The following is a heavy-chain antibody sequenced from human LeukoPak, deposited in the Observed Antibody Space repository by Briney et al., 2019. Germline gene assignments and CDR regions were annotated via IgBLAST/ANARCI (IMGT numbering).Heavy chain of an antibody. CDR2: IQYDGSKK. CDR3: ARDKIVGATIFDY. V-gene: IGHV3-30*02. Sequence: GGSLRLSCVASGFTFSSNGMHWVRQAPGKGLEWVTFIQYDGSKKYYAGSVKGRFTISRDNAKNSLYLQMNCLRAEDTAVYYCARDKIVGATIFDYWGQGTPVTVSS. J-gene: IGHJ4*02. CDR1: GFTFSSNG. D-gene: IGHD1-26*01.